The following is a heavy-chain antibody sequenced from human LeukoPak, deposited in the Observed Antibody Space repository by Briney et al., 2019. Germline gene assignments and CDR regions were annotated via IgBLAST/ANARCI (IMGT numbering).Heavy chain of an antibody. CDR3: ARGHDYGDNYYYYYYMDV. CDR1: GGTFSSYA. CDR2: IIPIFGTA. V-gene: IGHV1-69*13. Sequence: SVKVSCKASGGTFSSYAISWVRQAPGQGLEWMGGIIPIFGTANYAQKFQGRVTITADESTSTAYMELSSLRSEDTAVYYCARGHDYGDNYYYYYYMDVWGKGTTVTISS. D-gene: IGHD4-17*01. J-gene: IGHJ6*03.